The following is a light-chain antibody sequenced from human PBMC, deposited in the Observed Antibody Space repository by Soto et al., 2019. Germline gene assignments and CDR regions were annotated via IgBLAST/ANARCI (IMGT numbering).Light chain of an antibody. J-gene: IGKJ5*01. CDR2: GAS. CDR1: QSVGSIY. Sequence: EIVLTLSPGTLSLSTGERATLSCRASQSVGSIYLAWYQQKVGQAPRLLIYGASNRATGIPDRFSGSGSGTDFTLTINRLEPEDFAVYYCQQYGISLITFGQGTRLEIK. V-gene: IGKV3-20*01. CDR3: QQYGISLIT.